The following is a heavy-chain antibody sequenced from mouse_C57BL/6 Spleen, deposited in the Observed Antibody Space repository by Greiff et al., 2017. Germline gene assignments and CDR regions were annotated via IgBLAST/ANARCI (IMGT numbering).Heavy chain of an antibody. CDR2: INPNNGGT. D-gene: IGHD2-2*01. CDR3: ARERAYGYDEGFDD. Sequence: EVQVVESGPELVKPGASVKIPCKASGYTFTDYNMDWVKQSHGKSLEWIGDINPNNGGTIYNQKFKGKATLTVDKSSSTAYMELRSLTSEDTAVYYCARERAYGYDEGFDDWGQGTTLTVSS. CDR1: GYTFTDYN. V-gene: IGHV1-18*01. J-gene: IGHJ2*01.